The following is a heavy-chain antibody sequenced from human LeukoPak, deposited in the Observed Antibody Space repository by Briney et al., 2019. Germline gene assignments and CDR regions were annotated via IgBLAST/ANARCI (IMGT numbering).Heavy chain of an antibody. CDR3: AREEAAGEIDY. J-gene: IGHJ4*02. D-gene: IGHD6-13*01. CDR1: GFTFSTFA. V-gene: IGHV3-64D*06. CDR2: ISSNGGST. Sequence: GGSLRLSCSVSGFTFSTFAMHWVRQAPGKGLEYVSGISSNGGSTYYADSVKGRFTISRDNSKNTLYLQMSSLRTEDTAVYYCAREEAAGEIDYWGQGTLVTVSS.